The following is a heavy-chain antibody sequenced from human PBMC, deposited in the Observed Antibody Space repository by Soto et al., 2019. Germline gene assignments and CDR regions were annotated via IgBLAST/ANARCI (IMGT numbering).Heavy chain of an antibody. D-gene: IGHD1-1*01. CDR2: ISAYNDHT. CDR1: GYIMTTYG. CDR3: ERGTYFDY. Sequence: QVQLVQSGTEVKKPGASVKVSCKASGYIMTTYGVSWVRQAPGQGLEWVGWISAYNDHTNYAQKFQGRVTMTTDTSTSTAYMALRSLRSDDTAVYYCERGTYFDYGGQGTLVTVSS. V-gene: IGHV1-18*01. J-gene: IGHJ4*02.